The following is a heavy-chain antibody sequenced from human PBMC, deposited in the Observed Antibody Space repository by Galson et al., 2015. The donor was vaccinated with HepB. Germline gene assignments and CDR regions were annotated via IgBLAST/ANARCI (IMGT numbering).Heavy chain of an antibody. V-gene: IGHV3-23*01. CDR1: GFTFSSYA. CDR2: ISGSGGST. J-gene: IGHJ3*02. CDR3: AKENIQGEHYDFWSGYSRGNAFDI. D-gene: IGHD3-3*01. Sequence: SLRLSCAASGFTFSSYAMSWVRQAPGKGLEWVSAISGSGGSTYYADSVKGRFTISRDNSKNTLYLQMNSLRAEDTAVYYCAKENIQGEHYDFWSGYSRGNAFDIWGQGTMVTVSS.